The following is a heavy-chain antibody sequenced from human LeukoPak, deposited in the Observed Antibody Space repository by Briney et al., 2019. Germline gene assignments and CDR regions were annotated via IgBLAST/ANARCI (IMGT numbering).Heavy chain of an antibody. CDR1: GFTFSSYA. D-gene: IGHD2-15*01. CDR3: ARDLRHSSHNYYYGMDV. J-gene: IGHJ6*02. V-gene: IGHV3-30*14. CDR2: ISYDGSNK. Sequence: GGSLRLSCAASGFTFSSYAMHWVRQAPGKGLEWVAVISYDGSNKYYAESVQGRFTISRDNSKNTLYLQLNSLRAEDTAIYYCARDLRHSSHNYYYGMDVWGQGTTVTVSS.